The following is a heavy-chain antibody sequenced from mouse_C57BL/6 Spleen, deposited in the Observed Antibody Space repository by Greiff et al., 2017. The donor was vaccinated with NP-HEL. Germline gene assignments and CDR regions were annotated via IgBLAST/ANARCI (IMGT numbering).Heavy chain of an antibody. Sequence: EVQLQQSGPELVKPGASVKISCKASGYTFTDYYMNWVKQSHGKSLEWIGDINPNNGGTSYNQKFKGKATLTVDKSSSTAYMELRSLTSEDSAVYYCARRLPQGMDYWGQGTSVTVSS. CDR1: GYTFTDYY. CDR3: ARRLPQGMDY. D-gene: IGHD2-2*01. V-gene: IGHV1-26*01. J-gene: IGHJ4*01. CDR2: INPNNGGT.